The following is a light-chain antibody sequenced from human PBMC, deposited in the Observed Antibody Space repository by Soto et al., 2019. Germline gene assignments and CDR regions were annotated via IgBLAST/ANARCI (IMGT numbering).Light chain of an antibody. Sequence: AIQMTQSPSSLSASVGDRVTITCRASQGIRNDLGWYQQKPGKAPKLLIYAASSLQSGVPSRFSGSGSGTDFTLTISSLQPEDFATYYCQQYESYSPFTFGQGTKVEIK. CDR1: QGIRND. J-gene: IGKJ2*01. CDR3: QQYESYSPFT. V-gene: IGKV1-6*01. CDR2: AAS.